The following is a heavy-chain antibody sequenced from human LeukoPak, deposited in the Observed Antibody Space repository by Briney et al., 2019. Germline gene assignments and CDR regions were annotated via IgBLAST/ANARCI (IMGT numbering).Heavy chain of an antibody. Sequence: SQTLSLTCAVSGGSISSGGYSWSWIRQPPGKGLEWIGYIYHSGGTYYNPSLKSRVTISVDRSKNQFSLKLSSVTAADTAVYYCASSSSWYYFDYWGQGTLVTVSS. V-gene: IGHV4-30-2*02. CDR3: ASSSSWYYFDY. CDR1: GGSISSGGYS. J-gene: IGHJ4*02. D-gene: IGHD6-13*01. CDR2: IYHSGGT.